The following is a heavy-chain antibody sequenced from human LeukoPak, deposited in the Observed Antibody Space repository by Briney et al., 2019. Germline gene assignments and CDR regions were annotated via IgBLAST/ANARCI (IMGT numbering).Heavy chain of an antibody. J-gene: IGHJ4*02. CDR3: ARGGYYGSVTYYSFDY. CDR2: INPNTGGT. D-gene: IGHD3-10*01. CDR1: GYTFTGYY. V-gene: IGHV1-2*02. Sequence: AASVKVSCKASGYTFTGYYIHWVRQAPGQGLEWMGWINPNTGGTNNAQKFQGRVTMTSDTSITTAYMELSSLRSDDTAVYYCARGGYYGSVTYYSFDYWGQGTLVTVSS.